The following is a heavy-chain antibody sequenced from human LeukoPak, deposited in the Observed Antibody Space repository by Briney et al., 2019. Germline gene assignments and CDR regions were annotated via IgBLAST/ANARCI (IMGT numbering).Heavy chain of an antibody. D-gene: IGHD1-26*01. CDR1: GGSISSSSYY. CDR2: IYYSGTT. Sequence: SETLSLTCTVSGGSISSSSYYWGWIRQPPGKGLEWIGSIYYSGTTYYNPSRKSRVTISVDTSKNQFSLKLSSVTAADTAVYYCARDPYSGSYYGGFDYWGQGTLVTVSS. CDR3: ARDPYSGSYYGGFDY. J-gene: IGHJ4*02. V-gene: IGHV4-39*07.